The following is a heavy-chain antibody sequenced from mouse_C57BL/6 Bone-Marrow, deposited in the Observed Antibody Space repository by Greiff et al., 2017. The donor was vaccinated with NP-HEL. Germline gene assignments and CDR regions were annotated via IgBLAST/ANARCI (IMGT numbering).Heavy chain of an antibody. CDR3: ANYYGSNWYFDV. Sequence: VQLKQSGPALVQPGASVKISCKASVSSFPSSPLPFLQQSNGKSLAFIGVINPNYCTTSYNQKFKGKATLTVDQSSSTAYMQLNSLTSEDSAVYYCANYYGSNWYFDVWGTGTTVTVSS. V-gene: IGHV1-39*01. D-gene: IGHD1-1*01. CDR1: VSSFPSSP. J-gene: IGHJ1*03. CDR2: INPNYCTT.